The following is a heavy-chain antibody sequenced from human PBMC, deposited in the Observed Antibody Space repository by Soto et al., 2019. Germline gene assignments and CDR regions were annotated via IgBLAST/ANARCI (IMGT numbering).Heavy chain of an antibody. CDR2: IIPIFGTA. J-gene: IGHJ4*02. CDR1: GGTFSSCA. CDR3: AAPGIAAADGFDY. Sequence: SVKVSCKASGGTFSSCAISWVRQAPGQGLEWMGGIIPIFGTANYAQKFQGRVTITADESTSTAYMELSSLRSEDTAVYYCAAPGIAAADGFDYWGQGTLVTVSS. D-gene: IGHD6-13*01. V-gene: IGHV1-69*13.